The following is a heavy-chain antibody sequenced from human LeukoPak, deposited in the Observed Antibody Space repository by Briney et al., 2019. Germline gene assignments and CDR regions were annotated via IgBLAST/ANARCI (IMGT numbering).Heavy chain of an antibody. Sequence: GGSLRPTCAASGFTFSDFWMSWVRQAPGKGLEWVANIKKDGSEKYYVDSVEGRFTISRDNAKNSLYLQMNSLRAEDTAVYYCARDLGYYDSSGMYYFDYWGQGTLVTVSS. CDR1: GFTFSDFW. CDR2: IKKDGSEK. V-gene: IGHV3-7*01. CDR3: ARDLGYYDSSGMYYFDY. D-gene: IGHD3-22*01. J-gene: IGHJ4*02.